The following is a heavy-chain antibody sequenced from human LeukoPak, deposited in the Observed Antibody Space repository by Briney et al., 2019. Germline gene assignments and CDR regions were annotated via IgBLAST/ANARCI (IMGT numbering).Heavy chain of an antibody. CDR1: GGSFSGYY. CDR2: INHSGST. V-gene: IGHV4-34*01. J-gene: IGHJ4*02. CDR3: AREGDGDYVAVYY. D-gene: IGHD4-17*01. Sequence: SETLSLTCAVYGGSFSGYYWSWIRQPPGKGLEWIGEINHSGSTNYNPSLKSRVTISVDTSKNQFSLKLSSVTAAVTAVYYCAREGDGDYVAVYYWGQGTLVTVSS.